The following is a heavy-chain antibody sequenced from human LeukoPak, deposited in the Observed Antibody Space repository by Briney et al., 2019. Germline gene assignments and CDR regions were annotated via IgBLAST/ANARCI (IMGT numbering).Heavy chain of an antibody. CDR2: ISTYNGNT. Sequence: ASVKVSCKASGHSFVLYGISWVRQAPGQGPEWMGWISTYNGNTKYAEKFQGGVTMTTDTPTSTAYMELRSLRSDDTAVYYCARDEDYGIFVNVDYWGQGTLVTVSS. CDR1: GHSFVLYG. V-gene: IGHV1-18*01. CDR3: ARDEDYGIFVNVDY. D-gene: IGHD4-17*01. J-gene: IGHJ4*02.